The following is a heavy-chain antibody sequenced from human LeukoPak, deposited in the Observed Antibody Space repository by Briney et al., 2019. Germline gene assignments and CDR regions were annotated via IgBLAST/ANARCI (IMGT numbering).Heavy chain of an antibody. CDR3: AKTSLRYCSGGSCYLDY. J-gene: IGHJ4*02. Sequence: GSLRLSCAASGFTFSSYGMHWVRQAPGKGLEWVAVISYDGSNKYYADSVKGRFTISRDNSKNTLYLQMNSLRAEDTAVYYCAKTSLRYCSGGSCYLDYWGQGTLVTVSS. CDR1: GFTFSSYG. CDR2: ISYDGSNK. D-gene: IGHD2-15*01. V-gene: IGHV3-30*18.